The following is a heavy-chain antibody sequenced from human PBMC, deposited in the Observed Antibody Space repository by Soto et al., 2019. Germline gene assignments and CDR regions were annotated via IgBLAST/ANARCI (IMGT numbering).Heavy chain of an antibody. J-gene: IGHJ4*02. D-gene: IGHD6-19*01. CDR3: ARDPGSGWYPAFDY. CDR1: GGSLSSYY. Sequence: PESLSLTCPVSGGSLSSYYWSWIRQPPGKGLEWVGYIYYSGSTNYNPSLKSRVTISVDTSKNQFSLKLSSVTAADTAVYYCARDPGSGWYPAFDYWGQGTLVTVSS. CDR2: IYYSGST. V-gene: IGHV4-59*01.